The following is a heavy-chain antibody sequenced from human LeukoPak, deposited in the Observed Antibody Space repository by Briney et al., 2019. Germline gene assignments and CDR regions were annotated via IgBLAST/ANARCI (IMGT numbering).Heavy chain of an antibody. Sequence: SVKVSCKASGGTFKSYAISWVRQAPGQGLEWMGGIIPIFGTANYAQKFQGRVTITADESTSTAYMELSSLRSEDTAVYYCARSYYFGSGSYDASDYWGQGTLVSVSS. CDR2: IIPIFGTA. D-gene: IGHD3-10*01. J-gene: IGHJ4*02. V-gene: IGHV1-69*01. CDR1: GGTFKSYA. CDR3: ARSYYFGSGSYDASDY.